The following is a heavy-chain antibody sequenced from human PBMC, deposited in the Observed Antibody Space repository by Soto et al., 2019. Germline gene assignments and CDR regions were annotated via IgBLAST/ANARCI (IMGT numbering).Heavy chain of an antibody. D-gene: IGHD6-19*01. CDR1: GFTFDDNG. Sequence: PGGSQGLSCAAAGFTFDDNGMNWVRQAPGKGLEWVSGINWNGGSIGYADSVRGRFTISRDNAKNSLYLQMNSLTAEDTALYYCARDRATGWYAALDFWGQGTLVIVSS. CDR2: INWNGGSI. CDR3: ARDRATGWYAALDF. V-gene: IGHV3-20*04. J-gene: IGHJ4*02.